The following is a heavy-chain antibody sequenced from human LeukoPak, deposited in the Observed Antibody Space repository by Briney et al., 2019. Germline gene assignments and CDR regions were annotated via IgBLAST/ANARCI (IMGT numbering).Heavy chain of an antibody. CDR3: ARSRVLYSSSRASWFDP. V-gene: IGHV1-8*01. CDR1: GYTFTSYD. D-gene: IGHD6-6*01. J-gene: IGHJ5*02. Sequence: ASVKVSCKASGYTFTSYDINWVRQATGQGLEWMGRMNPNSGNTGYAQKFQGRVTMTRNTSISTAYMELSSLRSEDTAVYYCARSRVLYSSSRASWFDPWGQGTLVTVSS. CDR2: MNPNSGNT.